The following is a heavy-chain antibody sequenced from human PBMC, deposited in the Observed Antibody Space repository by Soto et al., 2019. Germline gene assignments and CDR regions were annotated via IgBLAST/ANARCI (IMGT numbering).Heavy chain of an antibody. CDR3: SRLRFAADNYKWFDP. D-gene: IGHD1-20*01. CDR2: IYVTGAV. Sequence: SETLSLTCRVSGAALNRGTCYWSWIRQVPGKGLEWIGHIYVTGAVDYNPSLRDRITISQDTSERQFSLNLRLVTAADTAVYYCSRLRFAADNYKWFDPWGQGTLVTVSS. V-gene: IGHV4-31*03. CDR1: GAALNRGTCY. J-gene: IGHJ5*02.